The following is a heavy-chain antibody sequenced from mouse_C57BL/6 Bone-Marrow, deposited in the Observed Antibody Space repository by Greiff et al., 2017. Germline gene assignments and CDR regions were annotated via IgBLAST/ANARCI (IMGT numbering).Heavy chain of an antibody. V-gene: IGHV1-50*01. Sequence: VQLQQPGAELVKPGASVKLSCKASGYTFTSYWMQWVKQRPGQGLEWIGEIDPSDSYTNYNQKFKGKATLTVDTSSSTAYMQLSSLTSEDSAVYYCAIYYYGSREVYAMDYWGQGTSVTVSS. CDR1: GYTFTSYW. CDR3: AIYYYGSREVYAMDY. CDR2: IDPSDSYT. D-gene: IGHD1-1*01. J-gene: IGHJ4*01.